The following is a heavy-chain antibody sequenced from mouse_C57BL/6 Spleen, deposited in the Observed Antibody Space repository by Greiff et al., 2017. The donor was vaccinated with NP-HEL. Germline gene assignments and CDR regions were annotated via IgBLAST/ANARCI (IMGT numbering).Heavy chain of an antibody. Sequence: VKLVESGAELVKPGASVKLSCKASGYTFTEYTIHWVKQRPGQGLEWIGWFYPGSGSTKYNEKFKDKATLTADKSSSTVYMELSRLTSEDSAVYFCASLDDRSYSSFAYWGQGTLVTVSA. J-gene: IGHJ3*01. V-gene: IGHV1-62-2*01. CDR3: ASLDDRSYSSFAY. CDR2: FYPGSGST. CDR1: GYTFTEYT.